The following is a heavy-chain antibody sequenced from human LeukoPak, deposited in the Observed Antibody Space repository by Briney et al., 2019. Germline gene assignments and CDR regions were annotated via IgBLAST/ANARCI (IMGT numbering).Heavy chain of an antibody. CDR3: ARARSRLYYFDY. D-gene: IGHD5-12*01. J-gene: IGHJ4*02. Sequence: SETLSLTCTVSGGSISSSSYYWGWIRQPPGKGLEWIGSFYYSGSTYYNPSLKSRVTISVDTSKNQFSLKLRSVTAADTAVYYCARARSRLYYFDYWGQGKLVTVSS. CDR1: GGSISSSSYY. CDR2: FYYSGST. V-gene: IGHV4-39*07.